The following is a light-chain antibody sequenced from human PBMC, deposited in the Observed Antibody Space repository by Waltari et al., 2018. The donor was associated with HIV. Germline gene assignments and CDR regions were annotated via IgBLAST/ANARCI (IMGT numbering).Light chain of an antibody. V-gene: IGLV1-51*02. Sequence: QSVLTQPPSVSPSPGHKVTIACSGSSSNVGNDALSWYWHLPDTAPTLLLYEDNKRPAGIPDRSSGSKSGTSASLGITGLQTGEEADYYCATWDSDLRLGVVGAGTKVTVL. CDR1: SSNVGNDA. CDR3: ATWDSDLRLGV. J-gene: IGLJ1*01. CDR2: EDN.